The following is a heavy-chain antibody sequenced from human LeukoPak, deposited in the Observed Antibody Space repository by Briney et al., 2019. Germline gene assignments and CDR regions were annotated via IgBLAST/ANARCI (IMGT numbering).Heavy chain of an antibody. CDR3: ARAYSSTSWFPH. J-gene: IGHJ5*02. CDR1: GVSLNGYY. Sequence: KPSETLFLTCAVSGVSLNGYYWGWIRQTPGKGLEWIGEINHSGRTNYNPSLKSRVTISADTSKNQFSLELRSVTAADTAVYYCARAYSSTSWFPHWGQGALVTVSS. CDR2: INHSGRT. V-gene: IGHV4-34*01. D-gene: IGHD2-21*01.